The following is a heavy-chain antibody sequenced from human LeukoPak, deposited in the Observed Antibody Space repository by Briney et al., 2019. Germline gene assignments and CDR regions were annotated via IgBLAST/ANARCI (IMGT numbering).Heavy chain of an antibody. J-gene: IGHJ4*02. Sequence: ETLSLTCTVSGGSISTYYWSWIRQPPGKGLEWIGYIHYSGSTNYNPSLKSRIAISVDTSKNQFSLKLTSVTAADTAVYYCARIGYGSFDYWGQGTLVTVSS. CDR1: GGSISTYY. CDR3: ARIGYGSFDY. D-gene: IGHD3-10*01. CDR2: IHYSGST. V-gene: IGHV4-59*01.